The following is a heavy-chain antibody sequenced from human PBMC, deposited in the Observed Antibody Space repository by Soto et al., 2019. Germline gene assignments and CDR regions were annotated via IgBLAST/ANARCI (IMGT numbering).Heavy chain of an antibody. J-gene: IGHJ4*02. Sequence: QVQLVQSGAEVKKPGASVKVSCKASGYTFTSYDINWVRQATGQGLEWMGWMNPNSGNTGYAQKFQGRVTMTRNTSITTAYMELSSLRSGDTAVYYCARERSSGWYVDYWGQGTLFTVSS. CDR1: GYTFTSYD. CDR2: MNPNSGNT. D-gene: IGHD6-19*01. CDR3: ARERSSGWYVDY. V-gene: IGHV1-8*01.